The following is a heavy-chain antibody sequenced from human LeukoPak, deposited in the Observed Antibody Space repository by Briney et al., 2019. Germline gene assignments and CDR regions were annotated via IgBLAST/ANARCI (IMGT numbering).Heavy chain of an antibody. CDR1: GGSISSSADH. V-gene: IGHV4-39*07. CDR3: ARCSGYSPLERFDP. D-gene: IGHD5-18*01. J-gene: IGHJ5*02. CDR2: IHNSGST. Sequence: SETLSLTCTVSGGSISSSADHWGWIRQPPGKGLEWIGSIHNSGSTYYNPSLKSRVTISVDTSKNQFSLKLSSVTAADTAVYYCARCSGYSPLERFDPWGQGTLVTVSS.